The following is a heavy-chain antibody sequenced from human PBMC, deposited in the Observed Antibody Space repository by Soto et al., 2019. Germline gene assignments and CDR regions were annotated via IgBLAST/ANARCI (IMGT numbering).Heavy chain of an antibody. CDR2: ISYDGSNK. Sequence: GGSLRLSCAASGFTFSSYAMHWVRQAPGKGLEWVAVISYDGSNKYYADSVKGRFTISRDNSKNTLYLQMNSLRAEDTAVYYCARDREGHYYDSSGYPPGPGRAFDIWGQGTMVTVSS. J-gene: IGHJ3*02. CDR1: GFTFSSYA. V-gene: IGHV3-30-3*01. CDR3: ARDREGHYYDSSGYPPGPGRAFDI. D-gene: IGHD3-22*01.